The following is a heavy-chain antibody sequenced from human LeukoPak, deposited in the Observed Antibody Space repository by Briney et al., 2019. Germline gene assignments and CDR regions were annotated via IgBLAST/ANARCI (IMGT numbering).Heavy chain of an antibody. J-gene: IGHJ4*02. CDR2: ISYDGSNK. Sequence: GGSLRLSCAAPGFTFSSYAMHWVRQAPGKGLEWVAVISYDGSNKYYADSVKGRFTISRDNSKNTLYLQMNSLRAEDTAVYYCARSLIPPMTTVTSFDYWGQGTLVTVSS. V-gene: IGHV3-30-3*01. CDR1: GFTFSSYA. D-gene: IGHD4-17*01. CDR3: ARSLIPPMTTVTSFDY.